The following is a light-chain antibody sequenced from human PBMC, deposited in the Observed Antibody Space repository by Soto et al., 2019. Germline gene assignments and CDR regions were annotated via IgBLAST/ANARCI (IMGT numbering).Light chain of an antibody. V-gene: IGKV1-5*01. Sequence: DIQMTQSPSTLSASIGDTVTITCRANQSISSWLAWYQQKPGKAPKLLISEGSSLESGVPSRFSGSGSGTEFTLTISSLQPDDLATYYCQQYNRSPLTFGGGTKVDIK. J-gene: IGKJ4*01. CDR2: EGS. CDR3: QQYNRSPLT. CDR1: QSISSW.